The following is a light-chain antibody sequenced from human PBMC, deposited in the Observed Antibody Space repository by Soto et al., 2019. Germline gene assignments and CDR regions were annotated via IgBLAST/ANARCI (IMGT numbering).Light chain of an antibody. J-gene: IGKJ1*01. CDR3: QQYNSYST. CDR1: QDINNY. Sequence: DIQITQSPSSLSASVGDRVTITCQASQDINNYLNWYQQKPGKAPKLLIFDATNLETGVPSRLSGGGFGTGFTLTISSMQPDDFGTYYCQQYNSYSTFGQGTKVDIK. CDR2: DAT. V-gene: IGKV1-33*01.